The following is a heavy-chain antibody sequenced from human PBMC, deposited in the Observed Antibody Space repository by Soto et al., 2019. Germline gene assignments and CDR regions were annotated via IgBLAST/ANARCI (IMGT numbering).Heavy chain of an antibody. CDR1: GGSFSGYY. D-gene: IGHD2-2*01. CDR2: INHSGST. Sequence: PSETLSLTCAVYGGSFSGYYWSWIRQPPGKGLEWIGEINHSGSTNYNPSLKSRVTISVDTSKNQFSLKLSSVTAADTAVYYCARFRGYYSSTSCYAYYYYYGMDVWGQGTTVTVSS. CDR3: ARFRGYYSSTSCYAYYYYYGMDV. J-gene: IGHJ6*02. V-gene: IGHV4-34*01.